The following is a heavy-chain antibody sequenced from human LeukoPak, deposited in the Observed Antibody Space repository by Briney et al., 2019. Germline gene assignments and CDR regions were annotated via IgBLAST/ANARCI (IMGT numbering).Heavy chain of an antibody. CDR2: FDPEDGET. CDR1: GYTLTELS. CDR3: ATIPLPARMTTVTRDNYYYYYGMDV. Sequence: ASVKVSFKVSGYTLTELSMHWVRQAPGKGLEWMGGFDPEDGETIYAQKFQGRVTMTEDTSTDTAYMELSSLRSEDTAVYYCATIPLPARMTTVTRDNYYYYYGMDVWGQGTTVTVSS. V-gene: IGHV1-24*01. D-gene: IGHD4-17*01. J-gene: IGHJ6*02.